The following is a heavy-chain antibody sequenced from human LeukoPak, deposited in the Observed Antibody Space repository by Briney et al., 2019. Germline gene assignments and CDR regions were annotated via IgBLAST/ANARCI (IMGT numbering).Heavy chain of an antibody. J-gene: IGHJ4*02. V-gene: IGHV3-33*01. D-gene: IGHD1-1*01. CDR2: IWYDGSNK. CDR3: ARSGWNDDYYFDY. CDR1: GFTFSSYG. Sequence: PGGSLRLSCAASGFTFSSYGMHWVRQAPGKGLEWVAVIWYDGSNKYYSYSVKGRFTISRENSKNTLYLQMNSLRAEDTAVCYCARSGWNDDYYFDYWGQGTLVTVSS.